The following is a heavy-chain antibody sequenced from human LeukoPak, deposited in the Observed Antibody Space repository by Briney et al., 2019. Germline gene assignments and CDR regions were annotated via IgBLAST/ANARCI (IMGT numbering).Heavy chain of an antibody. V-gene: IGHV3-7*01. CDR2: IKEDGSEK. D-gene: IGHD3-3*01. J-gene: IGHJ5*02. Sequence: GGSLRLSCVASGFTFSSYWMSWVRQAPGKGLEWVAGIKEDGSEKYYVDSVKGRFTISRDNAKNSLYLQMNSLRAEDTAVYYCARDFLEWSTGYNWFHPWGQGTLVTVSS. CDR1: GFTFSSYW. CDR3: ARDFLEWSTGYNWFHP.